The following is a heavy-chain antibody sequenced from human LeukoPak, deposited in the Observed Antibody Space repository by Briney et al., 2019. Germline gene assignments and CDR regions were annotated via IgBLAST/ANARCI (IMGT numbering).Heavy chain of an antibody. Sequence: GGSLRLSCAASGFTFSSYWMSWVRQAPGKGLEWVANIKQNGSEKYYVDSVKGRFTISRDNAKNSLYLQMNSLRAEDTAVYYCAREGLWYYYGSGSYYYYYYGMDVWGQGTTVTVSS. CDR3: AREGLWYYYGSGSYYYYYYGMDV. J-gene: IGHJ6*02. V-gene: IGHV3-7*01. CDR1: GFTFSSYW. D-gene: IGHD3-10*01. CDR2: IKQNGSEK.